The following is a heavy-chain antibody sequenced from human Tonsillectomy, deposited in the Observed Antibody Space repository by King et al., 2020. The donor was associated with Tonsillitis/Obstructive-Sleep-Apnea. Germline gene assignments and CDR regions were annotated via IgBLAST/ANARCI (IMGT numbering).Heavy chain of an antibody. J-gene: IGHJ4*02. D-gene: IGHD2-2*01. Sequence: QLVQSGGGLVQPGRSLRLSCAASGFTFDDYAMHWVRQAPGKGLEWVSGISWNSGIIVYADSVKGRFTISRDNAKNFLYLQMNSLGAEDTAFYYCTKVGRKYCSTSSCQFDYWGQGTLVAVSS. CDR2: ISWNSGII. V-gene: IGHV3-9*01. CDR1: GFTFDDYA. CDR3: TKVGRKYCSTSSCQFDY.